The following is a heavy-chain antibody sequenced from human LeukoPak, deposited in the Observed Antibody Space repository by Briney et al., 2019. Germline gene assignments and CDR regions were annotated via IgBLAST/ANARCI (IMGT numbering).Heavy chain of an antibody. D-gene: IGHD4-17*01. CDR2: IYSGGST. J-gene: IGHJ4*02. CDR3: ARDPTTRGAGVDY. V-gene: IGHV3-66*01. Sequence: GGSLRLSCAASGFTVSSNYMSWVRQAPGKGLEWVSVIYSGGSTYYADSVKGRFTISRDNSKNTLYLRMNSLRAEDTAVYYCARDPTTRGAGVDYWGQGTLVTVSS. CDR1: GFTVSSNY.